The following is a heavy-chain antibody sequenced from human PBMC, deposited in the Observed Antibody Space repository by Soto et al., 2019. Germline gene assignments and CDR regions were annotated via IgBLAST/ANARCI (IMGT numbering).Heavy chain of an antibody. J-gene: IGHJ4*02. V-gene: IGHV1-18*01. CDR2: IRAYNGNT. CDR1: GYTFTSYG. CDR3: ARALGAQIVDY. Sequence: QVQLVQSGAEVKKPGASVKVSCKASGYTFTSYGISWVRQAPGQGLEWRGWIRAYNGNTKYAQKLQGRVSMTTDKSTSAAYMELRSLRSDDTAVYSCARALGAQIVDYWGQGTLVTVSS. D-gene: IGHD1-26*01.